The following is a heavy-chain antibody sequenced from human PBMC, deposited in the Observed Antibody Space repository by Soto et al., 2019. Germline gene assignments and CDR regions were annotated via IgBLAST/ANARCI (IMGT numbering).Heavy chain of an antibody. V-gene: IGHV3-30-3*01. J-gene: IGHJ4*02. D-gene: IGHD6-13*01. Sequence: QVQLVESGGGVVQPGRSLRLSCAASGFTFSSYAMHWVRQAPGKGLGWVAVISYDESNKYFADSVKGRFTISRDNSKNTLYLQMNSLRTEDTAVYYCARASLAAAGTFDYWGQGTLVPVSS. CDR3: ARASLAAAGTFDY. CDR2: ISYDESNK. CDR1: GFTFSSYA.